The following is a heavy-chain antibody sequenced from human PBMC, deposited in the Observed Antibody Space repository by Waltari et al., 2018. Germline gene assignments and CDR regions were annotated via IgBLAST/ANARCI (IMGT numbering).Heavy chain of an antibody. D-gene: IGHD6-13*01. CDR1: GGSFSGYY. V-gene: IGHV4-34*01. CDR3: ARGNRLYSSRVYFQH. CDR2: INHSGST. Sequence: QVQLQQWGAGLLKPSETLSLTCAVYGGSFSGYYWSWIRQPPGKGLEWIGEINHSGSTNYNPSLKSRVTISVDTSKNQFSLKLSSVTAADTAVYYCARGNRLYSSRVYFQHRGQGTLVTVSS. J-gene: IGHJ1*01.